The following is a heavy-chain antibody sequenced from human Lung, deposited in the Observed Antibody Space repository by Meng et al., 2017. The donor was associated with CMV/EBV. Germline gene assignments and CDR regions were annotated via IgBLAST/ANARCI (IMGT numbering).Heavy chain of an antibody. V-gene: IGHV3-30*02. Sequence: GGSLRLSCAASGFIFSSYGMHWVRQAPGKGLEWVAFIRYDGTNKFYTDSVKSRFTISRDNSNNTLYLQINSLTAGYTAVYYCAKVPISYLGFDYWGQGTLVTVSS. CDR3: AKVPISYLGFDY. J-gene: IGHJ4*02. D-gene: IGHD1-26*01. CDR2: IRYDGTNK. CDR1: GFIFSSYG.